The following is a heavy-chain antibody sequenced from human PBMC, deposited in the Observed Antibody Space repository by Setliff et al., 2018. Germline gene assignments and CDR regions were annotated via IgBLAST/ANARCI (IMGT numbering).Heavy chain of an antibody. CDR3: AREGIRGYFYYYMDV. CDR2: LSWRGDNI. Sequence: GGSLRLSCLASGFTFDDYGMSWVRQAPGKGLEWVSGLSWRGDNIGYADSVQGRFTISRDKNSLYLQMHSLRAEDTAVYYCAREGIRGYFYYYMDVWGKGTTVTVSS. V-gene: IGHV3-20*04. J-gene: IGHJ6*03. CDR1: GFTFDDYG.